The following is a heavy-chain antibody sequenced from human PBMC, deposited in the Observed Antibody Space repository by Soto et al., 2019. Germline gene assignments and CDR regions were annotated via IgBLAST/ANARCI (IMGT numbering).Heavy chain of an antibody. Sequence: QVQLVQSGAAVKKPGASVKVSCKASGYTFTSYGFSWVRQAPGQGLEWMGWISAYNGNTNYAQKLQGRVTMTTDTSTSTAYMELRSLRSDDTAVYYGARYHLNDSYYGMVVWGQGTTVTVSS. CDR1: GYTFTSYG. V-gene: IGHV1-18*01. J-gene: IGHJ6*02. CDR3: ARYHLNDSYYGMVV. CDR2: ISAYNGNT.